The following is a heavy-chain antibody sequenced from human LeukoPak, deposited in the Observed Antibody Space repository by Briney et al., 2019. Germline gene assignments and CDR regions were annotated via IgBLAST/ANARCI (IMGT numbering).Heavy chain of an antibody. J-gene: IGHJ6*02. V-gene: IGHV4-61*02. CDR3: ARGTLYSSSWTGDYYYGMDV. CDR2: IYTSGST. CDR1: GGSISSGSYY. D-gene: IGHD6-13*01. Sequence: SQTLSLTCTVSGGSISSGSYYWSWIRQPAGKGLERIGRIYTSGSTNYNPSLKSRVTISVDTSKNQFSLKLSSVTAADTAVYYCARGTLYSSSWTGDYYYGMDVWGQGTTVTVSS.